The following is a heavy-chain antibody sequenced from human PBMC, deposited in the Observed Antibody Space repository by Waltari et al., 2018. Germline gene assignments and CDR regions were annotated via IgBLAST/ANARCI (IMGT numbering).Heavy chain of an antibody. CDR3: ARGGGSLDV. D-gene: IGHD5-12*01. Sequence: QLQLQESGPGLVKPPETLSLTCAVSGGSISSSYWSWIRQPPGKGREWIGYIYGSGSSTNYNPALNSRVTLSVDTSKNQFSLKLSSVTAADTAVYYCARGGGSLDVWGRGVLVTVSS. CDR2: IYGSGSST. CDR1: GGSISSSY. V-gene: IGHV4-59*12. J-gene: IGHJ4*02.